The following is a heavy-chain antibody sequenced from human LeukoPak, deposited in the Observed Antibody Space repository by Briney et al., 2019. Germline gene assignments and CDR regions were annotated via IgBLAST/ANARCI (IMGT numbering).Heavy chain of an antibody. CDR2: ISAYNGNT. CDR3: ARDVYYDSSGYYDYYYGMDV. D-gene: IGHD3-22*01. V-gene: IGHV1-18*01. CDR1: GYTFTSYG. J-gene: IGHJ6*02. Sequence: ASVKVSCKASGYTFTSYGISWVRQAPGQGLEWMGWISAYNGNTNYAQKLQGRVTMTTDTSTSTAYMELRSLRSDDTAVYYCARDVYYDSSGYYDYYYGMDVWGQGTTVTVSS.